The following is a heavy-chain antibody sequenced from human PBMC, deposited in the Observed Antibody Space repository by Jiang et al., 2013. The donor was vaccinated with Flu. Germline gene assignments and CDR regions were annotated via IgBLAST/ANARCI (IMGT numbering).Heavy chain of an antibody. V-gene: IGHV1-3*01. CDR1: GYTFTNYA. CDR2: INAGTGNT. Sequence: QLVESGAEVKKPGASVKFSCKTSGYTFTNYAMHWVRQAPGQRPECMGWINAGTGNTEYSQKFQGRVTITRDTSASTVYMELSSLRFEDTAIYYCVREEKSAFDIWGQGTMVTVSS. J-gene: IGHJ3*02. CDR3: VREEKSAFDI.